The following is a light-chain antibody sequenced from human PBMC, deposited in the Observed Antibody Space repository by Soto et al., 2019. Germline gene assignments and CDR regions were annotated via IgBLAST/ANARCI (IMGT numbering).Light chain of an antibody. CDR1: QDIRIY. Sequence: DIQMTQSPSSLSASVGDRVTITCQASQDIRIYLNWYQQKPGKAPKLLIYDTSTLETGVPSRFSGSGSGTDFTFTVSSLQPEDVATYYCQQYDNLPLTFGGGTKVEIK. V-gene: IGKV1-33*01. CDR2: DTS. CDR3: QQYDNLPLT. J-gene: IGKJ4*01.